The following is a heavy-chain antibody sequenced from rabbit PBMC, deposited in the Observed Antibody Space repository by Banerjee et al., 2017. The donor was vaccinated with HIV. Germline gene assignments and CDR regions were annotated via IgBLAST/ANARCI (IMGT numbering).Heavy chain of an antibody. CDR3: ARDRYSSSGAYYDL. V-gene: IGHV1S40*01. J-gene: IGHJ4*01. CDR1: GFSFSSSYW. Sequence: QSLEESGGDLVKPGASLTLTCTASGFSFSSSYWICWVRQAPGKGLEWIACIYAGSSGSTYYASWAKGRFTISKTSSTTVTLQMTSLTAADTATYFCARDRYSSSGAYYDLWGPGTLVTVS. D-gene: IGHD1-1*01. CDR2: IYAGSSGST.